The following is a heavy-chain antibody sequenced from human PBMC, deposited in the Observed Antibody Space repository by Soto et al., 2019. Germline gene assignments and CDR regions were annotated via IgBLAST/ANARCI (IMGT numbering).Heavy chain of an antibody. Sequence: WGSLRLSCAASGFTFSTYVMSWVRQAPGQGLEWVSTITVSGGSTYSADSVKGRFTISRDNSKKTLYLKMNSLRAEDTAIYYCAKHHYFHDVCDIWGKVTIVTVSS. J-gene: IGHJ3*02. CDR2: ITVSGGST. D-gene: IGHD3-9*01. CDR3: AKHHYFHDVCDI. CDR1: GFTFSTYV. V-gene: IGHV3-23*01.